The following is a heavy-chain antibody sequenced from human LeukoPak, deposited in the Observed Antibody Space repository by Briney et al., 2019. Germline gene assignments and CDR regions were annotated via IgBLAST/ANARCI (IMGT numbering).Heavy chain of an antibody. V-gene: IGHV4-34*01. CDR1: GFTFSSYR. CDR2: INHSGST. D-gene: IGHD2-21*02. Sequence: PGGSLRLSCAASGFTFSSYRMNWVRQAPGKGLEWIGEINHSGSTNYNPSLKSRVTISVDTSKNQFSLKLSSVTAADTAVYYCARAVVVTAIMGAFDIWGQGTMVTVSS. CDR3: ARAVVVTAIMGAFDI. J-gene: IGHJ3*02.